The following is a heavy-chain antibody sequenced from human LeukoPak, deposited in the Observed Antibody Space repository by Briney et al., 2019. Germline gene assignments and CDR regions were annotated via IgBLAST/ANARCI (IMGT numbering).Heavy chain of an antibody. CDR3: ARGPSWEFPPERYYYYMDV. J-gene: IGHJ6*03. D-gene: IGHD1-26*01. V-gene: IGHV1-69*06. Sequence: SVKVSCKASGGTFSSYAISWVRQAPGQGLEWMGGIIPIFGTANYAQKFQGRVTITADKSTSTAYMELSSLRSADTAVYYCARGPSWEFPPERYYYYMDVWGKGTTLTISS. CDR1: GGTFSSYA. CDR2: IIPIFGTA.